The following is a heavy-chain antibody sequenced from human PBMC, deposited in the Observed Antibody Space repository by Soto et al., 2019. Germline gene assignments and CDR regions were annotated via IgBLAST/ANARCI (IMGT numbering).Heavy chain of an antibody. V-gene: IGHV3-23*01. J-gene: IGHJ6*02. CDR2: ISGSGGST. D-gene: IGHD2-2*01. CDR1: GFTFSSYA. Sequence: EVQLLESGGGLVQPGGSLRLSCAASGFTFSSYAMSWVRQAPGKGLEWVSAISGSGGSTYYADSVKGRFTISRDNSKNTLYLQMNSLRPEDTAVYYCAKGTRYCSSTSCYYYGMDVWGQGTTVTVSS. CDR3: AKGTRYCSSTSCYYYGMDV.